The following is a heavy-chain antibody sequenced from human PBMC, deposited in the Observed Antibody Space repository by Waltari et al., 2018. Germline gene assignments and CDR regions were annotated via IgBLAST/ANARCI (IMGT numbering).Heavy chain of an antibody. CDR2: INPNGGVT. CDR3: AREYCGGGCRLFDY. V-gene: IGHV1-2*02. CDR1: RDAITEHY. D-gene: IGHD2-21*01. Sequence: LLQSGAEVMKPGASVKVSCKVSRDAITEHYIHWVRQAPGHGLEWMGWINPNGGVTNYAQRLQGRITVTWDTSTTTSYMELSGLRPGDTAVYYCAREYCGGGCRLFDYWGQGTPVTVSS. J-gene: IGHJ4*02.